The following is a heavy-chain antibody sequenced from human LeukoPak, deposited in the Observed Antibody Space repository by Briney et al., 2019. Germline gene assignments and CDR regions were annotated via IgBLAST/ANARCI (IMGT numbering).Heavy chain of an antibody. V-gene: IGHV1-69*05. CDR2: IIPIFGTA. CDR3: ARDRQKLELRY. CDR1: GGTFSSYA. J-gene: IGHJ4*02. Sequence: SVKVSCKASGGTFSSYAISWVRQAPGQGLEWMGGIIPIFGTANYAQKFQGRVTMTTDTSTSTAYMELRSLRSDDTAVYYSARDRQKLELRYWGQGTLVTVSS. D-gene: IGHD1-7*01.